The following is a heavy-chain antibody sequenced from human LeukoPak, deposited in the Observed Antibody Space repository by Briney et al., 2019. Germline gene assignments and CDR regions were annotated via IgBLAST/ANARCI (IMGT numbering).Heavy chain of an antibody. Sequence: PSQTLSLTCTVSGGSVNSGGNYWSWIRQHPGKGLEWIGYISYSGSTYYNPSLKSRLTISLDTSKNQFSLRLSSVNAADAAVYFCAVGPHHYFDSWGQGTLVTVSS. CDR1: GGSVNSGGNY. J-gene: IGHJ4*02. CDR2: ISYSGST. CDR3: AVGPHHYFDS. V-gene: IGHV4-31*03.